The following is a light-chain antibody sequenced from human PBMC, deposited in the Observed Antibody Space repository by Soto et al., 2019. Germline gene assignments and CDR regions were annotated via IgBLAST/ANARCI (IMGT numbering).Light chain of an antibody. Sequence: DIQMTQSPSSVSASVGDRVTITCRTSQSFSNYLAWYQHRPGKAPKLLIYSATVLQSGVPSRFSGSGSGTDFTLTISRLQPEDSATYYCQQTYTIPYTFGQGTRVEIK. CDR2: SAT. V-gene: IGKV1-39*01. CDR3: QQTYTIPYT. J-gene: IGKJ2*01. CDR1: QSFSNY.